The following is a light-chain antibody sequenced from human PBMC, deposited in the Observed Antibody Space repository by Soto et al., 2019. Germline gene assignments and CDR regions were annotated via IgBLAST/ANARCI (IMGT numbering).Light chain of an antibody. CDR1: QSITTF. CDR3: QQTYSTPIT. Sequence: DIQMTQSPSSLSASVGDRVTITCRASQSITTFLNWYQQKPGKAPNLLIYATSSLQSGVPSRFSGSGSGTDFTLTIRSLQAEDFVTYYCQQTYSTPITFGQGTRLEIK. CDR2: ATS. J-gene: IGKJ5*01. V-gene: IGKV1-39*01.